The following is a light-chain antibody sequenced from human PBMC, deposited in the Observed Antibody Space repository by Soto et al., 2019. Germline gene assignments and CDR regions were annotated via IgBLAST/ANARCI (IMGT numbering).Light chain of an antibody. V-gene: IGKV1-39*01. CDR3: QQSYSTPLT. CDR1: QSISSY. CDR2: AAS. J-gene: IGKJ4*01. Sequence: DIQMTQSPSSLSASVGDRVTITCRASQSISSYLNWYQQKPGKAPKLLIHAASSLQSGVPSRFSGSGSGTDFTLTISSLQPEDYATYHCQQSYSTPLTVGGGTKVEIK.